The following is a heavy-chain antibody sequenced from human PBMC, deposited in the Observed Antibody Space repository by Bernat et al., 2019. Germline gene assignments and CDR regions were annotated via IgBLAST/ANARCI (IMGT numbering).Heavy chain of an antibody. CDR2: ISYDGSNK. D-gene: IGHD1-1*01. V-gene: IGHV3-30*18. Sequence: QVQLVESGGGVVQPGRSLRLSCAASGFTFSSYGMHWVRQAPGKGLEWVAVISYDGSNKYYADSVKGRFTISRDNSKNTLYLQMNSLRAEDTAVYYCAKNWNGIDYWGQGTLVTVSS. CDR3: AKNWNGIDY. CDR1: GFTFSSYG. J-gene: IGHJ4*02.